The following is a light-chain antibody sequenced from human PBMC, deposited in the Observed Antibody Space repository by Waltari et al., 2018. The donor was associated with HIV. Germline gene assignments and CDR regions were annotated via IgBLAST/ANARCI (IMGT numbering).Light chain of an antibody. CDR2: KDR. CDR1: ALPSPH. Sequence: SYELTQPPSVSVSPGQTARITCSGDALPSPHASWSQQKPGQAPGLEIYKDREMPSGIPERFSGTKSGTTVTLTISGVQADDEADYYCQSPDKDDSSHVVFGGGTKLTAL. V-gene: IGLV3-25*03. J-gene: IGLJ2*01. CDR3: QSPDKDDSSHVV.